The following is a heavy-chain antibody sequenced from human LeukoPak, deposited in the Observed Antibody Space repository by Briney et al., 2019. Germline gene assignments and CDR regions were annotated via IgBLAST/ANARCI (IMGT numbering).Heavy chain of an antibody. V-gene: IGHV3-7*01. CDR2: IKNDGSEE. CDR1: GFTFSSYW. D-gene: IGHD3-10*01. CDR3: ARAIRGSAVDTGDR. Sequence: PEGSLRLSCAASGFTFSSYWMRWVRQSPGKGLEGVANIKNDGSEEYYVDSVKGRFTISRDNAKNSLFLQMNSLTVEDTAAYYCARAIRGSAVDTGDRWGQGTLVTVSS. J-gene: IGHJ4*02.